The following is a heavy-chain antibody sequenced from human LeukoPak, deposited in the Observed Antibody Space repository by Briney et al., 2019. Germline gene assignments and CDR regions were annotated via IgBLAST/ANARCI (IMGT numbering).Heavy chain of an antibody. CDR2: ISDSGGST. J-gene: IGHJ4*02. CDR1: GFTISTYA. V-gene: IGHV3-23*01. D-gene: IGHD3-9*01. Sequence: GGSLRLSCAAFGFTISTYAMTWVRQAPGEGLEWVSTISDSGGSTYYADSVKGRFTISRDNSKNALFLQMNSLRAEDTAVYYCAKLARFSGDYFDSWGQGTLVTVSS. CDR3: AKLARFSGDYFDS.